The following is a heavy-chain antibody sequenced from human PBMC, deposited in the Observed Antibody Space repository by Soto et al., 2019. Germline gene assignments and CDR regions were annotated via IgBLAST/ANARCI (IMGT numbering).Heavy chain of an antibody. CDR3: ARVLPGIAAAYDAFDV. V-gene: IGHV4-61*01. CDR2: IYYDGGT. CDR1: GDSVISATYY. D-gene: IGHD6-13*01. Sequence: SETLSLTCTVSGDSVISATYYWSWIRQPPGKGLEWIGYIYYDGGTTYNSSLKSRVTISTDTSRSQLSLQLTSATPADTAVYYCARVLPGIAAAYDAFDVLGQGTMVTVSS. J-gene: IGHJ3*01.